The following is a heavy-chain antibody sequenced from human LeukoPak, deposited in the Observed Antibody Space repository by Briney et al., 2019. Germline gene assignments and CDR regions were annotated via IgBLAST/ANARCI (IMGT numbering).Heavy chain of an antibody. CDR1: GFTFSSYS. J-gene: IGHJ4*02. D-gene: IGHD4-17*01. Sequence: PGGSLRLSCAASGFTFSSYSMTWVRQAPGKGLEWVSSISSSSSYIYYADSVKGRFTISRDNAKNSLYLQMNSLRAEDTAVYYCARDRMTTVDYWGQGTLVTVSS. V-gene: IGHV3-21*01. CDR3: ARDRMTTVDY. CDR2: ISSSSSYI.